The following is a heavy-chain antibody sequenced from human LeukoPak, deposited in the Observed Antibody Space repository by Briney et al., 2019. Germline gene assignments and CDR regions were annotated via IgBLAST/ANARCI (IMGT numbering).Heavy chain of an antibody. J-gene: IGHJ4*02. Sequence: PSETLSLTCTVSGGSISPYYWSWIRQSPGKGLEWIGYIYHSGKTYYNPSLKSRVTMSVDTSKNQFSLKLSSVTAADTAVYYCARDTYNYGSSAYYFDYWGQGTLVTVSS. CDR2: IYHSGKT. CDR1: GGSISPYY. D-gene: IGHD5-18*01. V-gene: IGHV4-59*12. CDR3: ARDTYNYGSSAYYFDY.